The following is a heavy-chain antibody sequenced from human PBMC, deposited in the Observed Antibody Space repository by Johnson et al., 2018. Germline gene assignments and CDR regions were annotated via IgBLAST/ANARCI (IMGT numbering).Heavy chain of an antibody. D-gene: IGHD4-23*01. Sequence: QLVESGGGLAQPGGSLRLSXAASGFTFNNYDMTWVRQSPGKGLEWVSTASRDGTGTYYANSVRDRFTISRDNSKNTLDLQMNSLRPEDTAGYYCARRLRGSSGAFDIWGQGTMVTVSP. CDR2: ASRDGTGT. V-gene: IGHV3-23*04. J-gene: IGHJ3*02. CDR3: ARRLRGSSGAFDI. CDR1: GFTFNNYD.